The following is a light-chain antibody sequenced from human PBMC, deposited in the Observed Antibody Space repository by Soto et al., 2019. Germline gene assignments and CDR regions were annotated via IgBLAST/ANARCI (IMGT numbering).Light chain of an antibody. J-gene: IGKJ2*01. Sequence: EIVMTQSPATLSVSPGERATLSCSASQSVSSNLAWYQQKPGQAPRLLIYGASTRATGITARFSGSGSGTEFTITISSLQSEDFAVYYCQQYNNGPMYTFGQGTKLEI. V-gene: IGKV3-15*01. CDR3: QQYNNGPMYT. CDR1: QSVSSN. CDR2: GAS.